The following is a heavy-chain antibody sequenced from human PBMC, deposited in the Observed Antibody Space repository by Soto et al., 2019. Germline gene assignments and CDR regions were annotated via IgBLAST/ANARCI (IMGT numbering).Heavy chain of an antibody. V-gene: IGHV1-2*04. CDR3: ARAGPTDYYYYGMDV. Sequence: ASVKVSCKASGYTFTGYYMHWVRQAPGQGLEWMGWINPNSGGTNYAQKFQGCVTMTRDTSISTAYMELSRLRSDDTAVYYCARAGPTDYYYYGMDVWGQGTTVTVSS. J-gene: IGHJ6*02. CDR1: GYTFTGYY. CDR2: INPNSGGT.